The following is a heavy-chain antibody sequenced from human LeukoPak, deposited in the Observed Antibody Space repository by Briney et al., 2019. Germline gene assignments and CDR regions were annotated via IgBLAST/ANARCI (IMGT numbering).Heavy chain of an antibody. J-gene: IGHJ4*02. V-gene: IGHV4-30-4*08. CDR3: ARLGSFGFDY. CDR1: GGSFSGYY. CDR2: IYYSGST. Sequence: SETLSLTCAVYGGSFSGYYWSWIRQPPGKGLEWIGYIYYSGSTYYNPSLKSRVTISVDTSKNQFSLKLSSVTAADTAVYYCARLGSFGFDYWGQGTLVTVSS. D-gene: IGHD6-13*01.